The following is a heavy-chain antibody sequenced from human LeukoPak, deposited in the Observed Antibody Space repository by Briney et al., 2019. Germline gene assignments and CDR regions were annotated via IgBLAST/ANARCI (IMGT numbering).Heavy chain of an antibody. D-gene: IGHD2-2*01. CDR2: IYPRDGST. J-gene: IGHJ6*02. CDR3: ARDGRYCSSTSCYWESGMDV. CDR1: GYTFTSNY. Sequence: ASVKVSCKASGYTFTSNYIHWVRQAPGQGLEWMGMIYPRDGSTSYAQKFQGRVTMTRDTSTSTVHMELSGLRSEDTAVYYCARDGRYCSSTSCYWESGMDVWGQGTTVTVSS. V-gene: IGHV1-46*01.